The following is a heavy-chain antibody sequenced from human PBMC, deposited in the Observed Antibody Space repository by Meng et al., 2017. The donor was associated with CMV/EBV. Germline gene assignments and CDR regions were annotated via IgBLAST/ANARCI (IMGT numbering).Heavy chain of an antibody. V-gene: IGHV3-48*04. D-gene: IGHD2-2*02. CDR1: GFTFSSYG. CDR3: ARGSGAKDIVVVPAAIHGGYYYYGMDV. CDR2: ISSSGSTI. Sequence: GESLKISCAASGFTFSSYGMHWVRQAPGKGLEWVSYISSSGSTIYYADSVKGRFTISRDNAKNSLYLQMNSLRAEDTAVYYCARGSGAKDIVVVPAAIHGGYYYYGMDVWGQGTTVTVSS. J-gene: IGHJ6*02.